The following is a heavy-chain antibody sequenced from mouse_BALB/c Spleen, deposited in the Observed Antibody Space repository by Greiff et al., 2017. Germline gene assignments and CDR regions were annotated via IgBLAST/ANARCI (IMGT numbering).Heavy chain of an antibody. J-gene: IGHJ2*01. CDR1: GFAFSSYD. Sequence: VQLKESGGGLVKPGGSLKLSCAASGFAFSSYDMSWVRQTPEKRLEWVAYISSGGGSTYYPDTVKGRFTISRDNAKNTLYLQMSSLKSEDTAMYYCARGTTVGWGQGTTLTVSS. CDR2: ISSGGGST. CDR3: ARGTTVG. D-gene: IGHD1-1*01. V-gene: IGHV5-12-1*01.